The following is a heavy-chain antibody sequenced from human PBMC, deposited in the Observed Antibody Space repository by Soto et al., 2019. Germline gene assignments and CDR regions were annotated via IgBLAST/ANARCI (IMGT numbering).Heavy chain of an antibody. D-gene: IGHD6-6*01. CDR1: GYSISSGYY. Sequence: PSETLSLTCAVSGYSISSGYYWGWIRQPPGKGLEWIGSIYHSGSTYYNPSLKSRVTISVDTSKNQFSLKLSSVTAADTAVYYCAYSSSSGAFDYWGQGTLVTVS. J-gene: IGHJ4*02. CDR2: IYHSGST. CDR3: AYSSSSGAFDY. V-gene: IGHV4-38-2*01.